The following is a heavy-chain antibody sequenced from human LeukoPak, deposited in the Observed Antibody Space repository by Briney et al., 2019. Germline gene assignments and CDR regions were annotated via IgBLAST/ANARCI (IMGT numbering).Heavy chain of an antibody. CDR2: VHSSGGT. D-gene: IGHD2-21*02. J-gene: IGHJ5*02. V-gene: IGHV4-59*08. CDR3: TKLSDCGDDCYDRPHWFDP. Sequence: SETLSLTCTVSDGSMTGYYWAWIRQPPGKRLEWIGYVHSSGGTKYNPSLKSRVTVSIDMSRNHFSLNVRSVTAADTATYYCTKLSDCGDDCYDRPHWFDPWGQGRLVTVSS. CDR1: DGSMTGYY.